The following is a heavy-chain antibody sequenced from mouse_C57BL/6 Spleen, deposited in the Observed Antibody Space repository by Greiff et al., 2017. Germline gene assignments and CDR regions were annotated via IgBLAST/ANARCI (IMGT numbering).Heavy chain of an antibody. J-gene: IGHJ4*01. V-gene: IGHV5-17*01. CDR2: ISSGSSTI. CDR1: GFTFSDYG. CDR3: ARHYGLYYAMDY. D-gene: IGHD1-1*01. Sequence: EVMLVESGGGLVKPGGSLKLSCAASGFTFSDYGMHWVRQAPEKGLEWVAYISSGSSTIYYADTVKGRFTIARDNAKNTLFLQMTSLRSEDTAMYYCARHYGLYYAMDYWGQGTSVTVSS.